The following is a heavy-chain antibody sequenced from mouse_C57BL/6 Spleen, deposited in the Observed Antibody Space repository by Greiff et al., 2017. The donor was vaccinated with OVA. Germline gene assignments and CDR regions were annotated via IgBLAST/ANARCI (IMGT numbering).Heavy chain of an antibody. J-gene: IGHJ4*01. CDR2: IYPGDGDT. CDR3: ARRITTASYAMDY. V-gene: IGHV1-82*01. CDR1: GYAFSSSW. D-gene: IGHD1-2*01. Sequence: VKLMESGPELVQPGASVKISCKASGYAFSSSWMNWVKQRPGKGLEWIGRIYPGDGDTNYNGKFKGKATLTADKSSSTAYMQLSSLTSEDSAVYFYARRITTASYAMDYWGQGTSVTVSS.